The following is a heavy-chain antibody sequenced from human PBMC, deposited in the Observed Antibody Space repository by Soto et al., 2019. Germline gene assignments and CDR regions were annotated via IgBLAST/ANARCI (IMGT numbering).Heavy chain of an antibody. D-gene: IGHD6-6*01. Sequence: QVQLVQSGAEVKKPGASVKVSCKASGYSFTGYNMHWVRQAPGQGREWMGWINPNSGATNYAQKFQGRGTMTRDTSITTAYMELSRLRSDDTAVYYCAREGSSSSEYFQHWGQGTLVTVSS. J-gene: IGHJ1*01. V-gene: IGHV1-2*02. CDR2: INPNSGAT. CDR1: GYSFTGYN. CDR3: AREGSSSSEYFQH.